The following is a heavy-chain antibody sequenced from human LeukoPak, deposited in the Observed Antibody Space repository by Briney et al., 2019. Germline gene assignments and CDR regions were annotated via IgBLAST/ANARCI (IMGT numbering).Heavy chain of an antibody. J-gene: IGHJ4*02. D-gene: IGHD3-22*01. V-gene: IGHV1-24*01. CDR2: FDPEDGET. CDR1: GYTLTELS. Sequence: ASVKVSCKVSGYTLTELSMHWVRQAPGKGLEWMGGFDPEDGETIYAQKFQGRVTMTEDTSTDTAYMELSSLRSEDTAVYYCATSLGSYDSSGYYPTLFDCWGQGTLVTVSS. CDR3: ATSLGSYDSSGYYPTLFDC.